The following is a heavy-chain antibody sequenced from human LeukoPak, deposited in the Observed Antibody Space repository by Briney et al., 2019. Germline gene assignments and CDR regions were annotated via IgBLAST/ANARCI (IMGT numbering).Heavy chain of an antibody. D-gene: IGHD3-16*01. J-gene: IGHJ6*03. Sequence: SQTLSLTCTVSGGSISSGSYYWSWIRQPAGKGLEWIGRIYTSGSTNYNPSLKSRVTISVDTSKNQFSLKLSSVTAADTAVYYCARRAGGYYMDVWGKGTTVTVSS. CDR2: IYTSGST. CDR3: ARRAGGYYMDV. CDR1: GGSISSGSYY. V-gene: IGHV4-61*02.